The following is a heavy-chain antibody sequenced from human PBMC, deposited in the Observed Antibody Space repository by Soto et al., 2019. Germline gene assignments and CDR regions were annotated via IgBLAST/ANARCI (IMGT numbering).Heavy chain of an antibody. CDR1: GFSLSTSGMC. J-gene: IGHJ6*02. CDR3: ARIPQYFDWLLDNYYYYGMDV. V-gene: IGHV2-70*01. D-gene: IGHD3-9*01. CDR2: IDWDDDK. Sequence: SGPTLVKPPQTLTLTCTFSGFSLSTSGMCVSWIRQPPGKALEWLALIDWDDDKYYSTSLKTRLTISKDTSKNQVVLTMTNMDPVDTATYYCARIPQYFDWLLDNYYYYGMDVWGQGTTVTVSS.